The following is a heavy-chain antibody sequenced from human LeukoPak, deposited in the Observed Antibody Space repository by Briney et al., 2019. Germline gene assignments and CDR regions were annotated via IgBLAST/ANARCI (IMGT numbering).Heavy chain of an antibody. CDR1: GFTFSRYG. J-gene: IGHJ6*02. D-gene: IGHD1-14*01. CDR2: IKQEGSEK. V-gene: IGHV3-7*04. CDR3: ARITLYYGMDV. Sequence: PGGSLRLSCAASGFTFSRYGMSWVRQAPGKWLEWVSTIKQEGSEKYSVDAVKGRFTISRDNAKNSLDLQMSSLRAEDTAVYYCARITLYYGMDVWGQGTTVTVSS.